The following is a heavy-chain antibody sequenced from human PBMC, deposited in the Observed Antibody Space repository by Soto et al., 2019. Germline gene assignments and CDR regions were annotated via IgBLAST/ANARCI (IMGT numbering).Heavy chain of an antibody. D-gene: IGHD1-1*01. CDR2: INHSGST. V-gene: IGHV4-34*01. Sequence: SETLSLTCAVYGGSFSGYYWSWIRQPPGKGLEWIGEINHSGSTNYNPSLKSRVTISVDTSKNQFSLKLSSVTAADTAVYYCARGTTGTVDYWGQGTLVTVSS. CDR3: ARGTTGTVDY. CDR1: GGSFSGYY. J-gene: IGHJ4*02.